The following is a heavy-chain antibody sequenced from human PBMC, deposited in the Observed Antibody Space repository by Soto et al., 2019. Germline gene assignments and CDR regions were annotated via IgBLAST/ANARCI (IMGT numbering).Heavy chain of an antibody. CDR3: ARDKDYDSIGGGFDY. Sequence: QVQLVESGGGVVQPGRSLRLSCAASGFTFSSYAMHWVRQAPGKGLEWVAVISYDGSNKYYADSVKGRFTISRDNSKNTLYLQMNSLRAEDTAVYYCARDKDYDSIGGGFDYWGQGTLVTVSS. D-gene: IGHD3-22*01. CDR2: ISYDGSNK. CDR1: GFTFSSYA. J-gene: IGHJ4*02. V-gene: IGHV3-30-3*01.